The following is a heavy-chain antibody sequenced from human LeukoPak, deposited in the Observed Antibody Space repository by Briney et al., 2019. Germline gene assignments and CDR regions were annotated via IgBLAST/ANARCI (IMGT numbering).Heavy chain of an antibody. CDR1: GYTFTSYD. CDR3: ARVPGDFWSGYYKV. V-gene: IGHV1-8*03. CDR2: MNPNSGNT. Sequence: ASVKVSCKASGYTFTSYDINWVRQATGQGLEWIGWMNPNSGNTGYAQKFQGRVTVTRNTSISTAYMELSSLRSEDTAVYYCARVPGDFWSGYYKVWGQGTLAAVSS. J-gene: IGHJ4*02. D-gene: IGHD3-3*01.